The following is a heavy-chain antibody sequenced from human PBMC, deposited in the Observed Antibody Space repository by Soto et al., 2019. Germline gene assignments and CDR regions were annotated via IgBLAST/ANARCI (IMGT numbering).Heavy chain of an antibody. Sequence: QVQVMQSGAEVKKPGASVKVSCMTSGYTFISYALNWVRQAPGQRLEWMGRINTGNGNTDYSQRFQGRITITRGTSATTTYMELTSRRPEDTAVYYCATAEGTVTTGWYGLDVWGQGTTVTVSS. CDR2: INTGNGNT. D-gene: IGHD4-17*01. CDR3: ATAEGTVTTGWYGLDV. J-gene: IGHJ6*02. CDR1: GYTFISYA. V-gene: IGHV1-3*04.